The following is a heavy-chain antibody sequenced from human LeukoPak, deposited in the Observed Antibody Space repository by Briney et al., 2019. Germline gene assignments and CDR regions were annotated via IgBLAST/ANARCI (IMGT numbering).Heavy chain of an antibody. CDR2: INHSGST. V-gene: IGHV4-34*01. CDR3: ARGPFGGYGSGSPRRFDP. D-gene: IGHD3-10*01. Sequence: SETLSLTCAVYGGSFSGYYWSWIRQPPGKGLEWIGEINHSGSTNYNPSLKSRVTISVDTSKNQFSLKLSSVTAADTAVYYCARGPFGGYGSGSPRRFDPWGQGTLVTVSS. J-gene: IGHJ5*02. CDR1: GGSFSGYY.